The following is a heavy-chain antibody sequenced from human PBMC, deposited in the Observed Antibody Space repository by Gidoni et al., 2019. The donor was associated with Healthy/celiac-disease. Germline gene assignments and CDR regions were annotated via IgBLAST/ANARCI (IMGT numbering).Heavy chain of an antibody. CDR1: GFTFISYW. J-gene: IGHJ4*02. CDR3: ARDLVGGGYSGYDGY. CDR2: INSDGSST. D-gene: IGHD5-12*01. Sequence: EVQLVESGGGLVQPGGSLRLSCAASGFTFISYWMHWVRQAPGKGLGGVSRINSDGSSTSYADSVKGRFTISRDNAKNTLYLQMNSLRAEDTAVYYCARDLVGGGYSGYDGYWGQGTLVTVSS. V-gene: IGHV3-74*01.